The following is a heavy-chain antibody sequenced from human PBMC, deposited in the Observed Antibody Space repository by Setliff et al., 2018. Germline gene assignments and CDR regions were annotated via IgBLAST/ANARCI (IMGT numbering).Heavy chain of an antibody. Sequence: SETLSLTCTVSGYSISSGYYWGWIRQPPGKGLEWIGSIYHSGSTYYNPSLKSRVSISVDTSKNQFSLKLSSVTAADTAVYYCARGLNYYDSSGYHYYFDYWGQGTLVTVSS. CDR1: GYSISSGYY. D-gene: IGHD3-22*01. CDR3: ARGLNYYDSSGYHYYFDY. J-gene: IGHJ4*02. V-gene: IGHV4-38-2*02. CDR2: IYHSGST.